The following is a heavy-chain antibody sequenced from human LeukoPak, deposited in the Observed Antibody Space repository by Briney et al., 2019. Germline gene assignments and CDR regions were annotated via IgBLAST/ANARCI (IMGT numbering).Heavy chain of an antibody. CDR1: GLTFRDYA. CDR2: ISGSGGST. Sequence: PGGSLRLSCAASGLTFRDYAMNWVRQAPGKGLEWVSTISGSGGSTYYADSVKGRFTISRDNSKNTLYLQMNSLRAEDKAVYYCARKDYYYYDMDVWGQGTTVTVSS. J-gene: IGHJ6*02. CDR3: ARKDYYYYDMDV. V-gene: IGHV3-23*01.